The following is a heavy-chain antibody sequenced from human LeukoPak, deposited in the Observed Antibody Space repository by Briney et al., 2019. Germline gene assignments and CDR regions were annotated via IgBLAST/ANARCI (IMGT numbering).Heavy chain of an antibody. V-gene: IGHV3-21*01. D-gene: IGHD2/OR15-2a*01. CDR2: TSSSSSYI. Sequence: GGSLRLSCAASGFTFSSYSMNWVRQAPGKGLEWVSSTSSSSSYIYYADSVKGRFTISRDNAKNSLYLQMNSLRAEDTAVYYCARGFLDVNFFDYWGQGTLVTVSS. J-gene: IGHJ4*02. CDR1: GFTFSSYS. CDR3: ARGFLDVNFFDY.